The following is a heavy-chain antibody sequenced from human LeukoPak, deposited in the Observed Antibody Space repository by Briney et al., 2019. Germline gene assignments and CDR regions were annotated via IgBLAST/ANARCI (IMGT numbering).Heavy chain of an antibody. CDR1: RFTFSNYA. CDR2: ISGSGGST. CDR3: AKDWLYYDFWSGYSGPNAFDI. Sequence: GGSLRLSCAASRFTFSNYAMSWVRQAPGKGLEWVSAISGSGGSTYYADSVKGRFTISRDNSKNTLYLQMNSLRAEDTAVYYCAKDWLYYDFWSGYSGPNAFDIWGQGTMVTVSS. D-gene: IGHD3-3*01. J-gene: IGHJ3*02. V-gene: IGHV3-23*01.